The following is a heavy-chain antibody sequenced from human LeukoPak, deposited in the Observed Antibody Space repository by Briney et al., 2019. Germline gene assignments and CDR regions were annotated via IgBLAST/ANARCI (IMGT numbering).Heavy chain of an antibody. Sequence: SETLSLTCTVSGGSIGSGSNHWSWIRQPAGKGLEWIGYIYYSGSTNYNPSLKSRVTISVDTSKNQFSLKLSSVTAADTAVYYCARLSFNWFDPWGQGTLVTVSS. CDR2: IYYSGST. CDR1: GGSIGSGSNH. J-gene: IGHJ5*02. D-gene: IGHD3-16*02. V-gene: IGHV4-61*10. CDR3: ARLSFNWFDP.